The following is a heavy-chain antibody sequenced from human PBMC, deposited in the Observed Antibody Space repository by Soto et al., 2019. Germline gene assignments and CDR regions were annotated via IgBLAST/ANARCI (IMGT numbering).Heavy chain of an antibody. CDR1: GFTVSSKY. Sequence: LRLSCAASGFTVSSKYMNWVRQAPGKGLEWVSIIWSAGLTYYADSVRGRFTISRDISKNILFLQMNNLRAEDSAIYYCARELPPDLWGQGTLVTVSS. CDR2: IWSAGLT. CDR3: ARELPPDL. D-gene: IGHD2-15*01. V-gene: IGHV3-53*01. J-gene: IGHJ5*02.